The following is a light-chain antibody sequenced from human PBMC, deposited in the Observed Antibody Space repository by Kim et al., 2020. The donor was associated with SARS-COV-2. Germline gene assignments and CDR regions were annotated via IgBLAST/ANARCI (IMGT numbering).Light chain of an antibody. Sequence: QSALTQPRSVSASPGQSVSISCTGTSSDVGGYDYVSWYQQHPGKAPKLIIYHVTKRPSGVPDRFSGSKSGNTASLTISGLQAEDEADYYCCSYVGTFREVFGGGTQLTVL. CDR3: CSYVGTFREV. CDR1: SSDVGGYDY. V-gene: IGLV2-11*01. CDR2: HVT. J-gene: IGLJ2*01.